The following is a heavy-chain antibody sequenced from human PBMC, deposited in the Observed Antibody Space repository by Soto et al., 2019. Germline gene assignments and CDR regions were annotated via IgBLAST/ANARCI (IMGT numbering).Heavy chain of an antibody. Sequence: SETLSLTCTVSGGSISSYYWSWIRQPPGKGLEWIGYIYYSGSTNYNPSLKSRVTISVDTSKNQFSLKLSAVTAADTAVYYCASSFYGSGRSGWGQGTLVTVSS. D-gene: IGHD3-10*01. CDR1: GGSISSYY. CDR3: ASSFYGSGRSG. CDR2: IYYSGST. V-gene: IGHV4-59*01. J-gene: IGHJ4*02.